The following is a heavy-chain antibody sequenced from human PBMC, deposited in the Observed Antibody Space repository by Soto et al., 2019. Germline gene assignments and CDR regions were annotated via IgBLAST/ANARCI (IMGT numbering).Heavy chain of an antibody. CDR2: ISVSDAFI. D-gene: IGHD1-20*01. V-gene: IGHV3-23*01. CDR1: GFNLGAFA. J-gene: IGHJ4*02. CDR3: TRETVAGITGLDY. Sequence: HPGRSLRLSXAPSGFNLGAFAVNWVRQAPGKGLEWVSGISVSDAFIYYADSVRGRFSLSRDASENILYLQMNSLRVDDTAIYYCTRETVAGITGLDYWGPGTLVTVSS.